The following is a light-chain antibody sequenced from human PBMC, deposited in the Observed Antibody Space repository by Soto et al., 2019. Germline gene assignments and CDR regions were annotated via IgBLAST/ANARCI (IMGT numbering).Light chain of an antibody. J-gene: IGLJ3*02. CDR2: LKSDGSY. CDR1: SGHNSYA. Sequence: QLVLTQSPSASASLGASVKLTCTLTSGHNSYAIAWHQQQPGKGPRYLMNLKSDGSYSRGDGIPDRFSGSSSGAERYLTISRLQSEDEADYYCQTWGTGIQVFGGGTKVTVL. V-gene: IGLV4-69*02. CDR3: QTWGTGIQV.